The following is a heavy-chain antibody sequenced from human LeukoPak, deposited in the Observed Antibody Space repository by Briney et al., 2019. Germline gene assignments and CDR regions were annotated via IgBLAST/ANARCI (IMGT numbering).Heavy chain of an antibody. CDR3: AKDITAGIFDY. V-gene: IGHV3-9*01. CDR1: GFTFDDYA. D-gene: IGHD6-13*01. CDR2: ISWNSGSI. J-gene: IGHJ4*02. Sequence: GRSLRLSYAASGFTFDDYAMHWVRQAPGKGLEWVSGISWNSGSIGYADSVKGRFTISRDNAKNSLYLQMNSLRAEDTALYYCAKDITAGIFDYWGQGTLVTVSS.